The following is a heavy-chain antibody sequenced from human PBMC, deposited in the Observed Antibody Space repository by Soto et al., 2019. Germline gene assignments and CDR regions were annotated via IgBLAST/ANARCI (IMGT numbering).Heavy chain of an antibody. D-gene: IGHD2-2*01. J-gene: IGHJ6*02. Sequence: QVQLVESGGGVVQPGRSLRLSCAASGFTFSSYGMHWVRQAPGKGLEWVAVISYDGSNKYYADSVKGRFTISRDNSKNTLYLQRNSLRAEDTAVYYCAKDRRPNCSSTSCYGMDVWGQGTTVTVSS. V-gene: IGHV3-30*18. CDR2: ISYDGSNK. CDR3: AKDRRPNCSSTSCYGMDV. CDR1: GFTFSSYG.